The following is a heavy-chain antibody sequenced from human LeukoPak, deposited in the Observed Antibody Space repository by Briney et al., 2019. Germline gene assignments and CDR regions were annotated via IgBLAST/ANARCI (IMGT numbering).Heavy chain of an antibody. CDR1: GGSFSGYY. D-gene: IGHD6-13*01. V-gene: IGHV4-34*01. J-gene: IGHJ4*02. Sequence: SETLSLTCAVYGGSFSGYYWSWIRQPPGKGLEWIGEINHSGSTNYNPSLKSRVTISVDTSKNQFSLKLSSVTATDTAVHYCARGPPAAGTRLDYWGQGTLVTVSS. CDR2: INHSGST. CDR3: ARGPPAAGTRLDY.